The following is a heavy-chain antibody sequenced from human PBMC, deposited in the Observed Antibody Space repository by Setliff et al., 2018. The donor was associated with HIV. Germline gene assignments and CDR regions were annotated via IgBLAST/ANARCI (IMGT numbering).Heavy chain of an antibody. CDR3: AREYCGFEYLQH. J-gene: IGHJ1*01. CDR1: GGTFSSHA. Sequence: ASVKVSCKASGGTFSSHAISWVRQAPGQGLEWMGRIIPIFPTTNYAQKFQGRVTITTDESTSTAYMELSSLRSEDTAVYYCAREYCGFEYLQHWGQGTLVTVSS. CDR2: IIPIFPTT. V-gene: IGHV1-69*05. D-gene: IGHD2-21*01.